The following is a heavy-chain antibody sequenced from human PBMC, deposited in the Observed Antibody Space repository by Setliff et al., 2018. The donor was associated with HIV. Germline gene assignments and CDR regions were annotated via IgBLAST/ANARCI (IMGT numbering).Heavy chain of an antibody. V-gene: IGHV4-39*01. CDR2: IYYSGST. Sequence: SETLSLTCTVSGGSISTSTYYWAWIRQPPGKGLEWIGTIYYSGSTYYNPSLKSRATISVDMSKNQFSLRLSSVTAADTAVYYCIIAYSSGWLAPMGFDSWGQGTLVTVSS. D-gene: IGHD6-19*01. J-gene: IGHJ4*02. CDR1: GGSISTSTYY. CDR3: IIAYSSGWLAPMGFDS.